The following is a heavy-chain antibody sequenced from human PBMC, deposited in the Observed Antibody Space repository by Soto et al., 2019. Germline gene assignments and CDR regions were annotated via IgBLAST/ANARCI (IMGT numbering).Heavy chain of an antibody. CDR3: TSPEDYYDSSGFDY. CDR1: GFTFSNAW. CDR2: IKSKTDGGTT. D-gene: IGHD3-22*01. J-gene: IGHJ4*02. V-gene: IGHV3-15*07. Sequence: EVQLVESGGGLVKPGGSLRLSCAASGFTFSNAWMNWVRQAPGKGLELVGRIKSKTDGGTTDYAAPVKGRFTILRDDSKNTLYLQMNSLKTEDTAVYYCTSPEDYYDSSGFDYWGQGTLVTVSS.